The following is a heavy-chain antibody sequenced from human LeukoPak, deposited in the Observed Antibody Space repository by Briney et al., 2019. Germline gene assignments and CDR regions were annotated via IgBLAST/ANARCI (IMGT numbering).Heavy chain of an antibody. CDR2: IYYSGST. V-gene: IGHV4-59*12. Sequence: SETLSLTCTVSGGSISSYYWSWIRQPPGKGLEWIGYIYYSGSTNYNPSLKSRVTISVDKPKSQFSLKLTSVTAADTAIYYCARGNEYTWWQWSQGTLVTVSS. J-gene: IGHJ4*02. CDR1: GGSISSYY. CDR3: ARGNEYTWWQ. D-gene: IGHD2-15*01.